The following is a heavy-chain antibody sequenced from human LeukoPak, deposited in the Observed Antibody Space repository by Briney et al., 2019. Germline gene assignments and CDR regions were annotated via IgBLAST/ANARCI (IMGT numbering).Heavy chain of an antibody. Sequence: GGSLRLSCAASGFSFSNYSVNWVRQAPGKGLEWVSSISYSSSYIYYADSVKGRFTISRDNAQNSLYLQMNSLRAEDTAVYYCTRGSYGDYEYWGQGTLVTVSS. V-gene: IGHV3-21*01. CDR2: ISYSSSYI. CDR1: GFSFSNYS. D-gene: IGHD4-17*01. J-gene: IGHJ4*02. CDR3: TRGSYGDYEY.